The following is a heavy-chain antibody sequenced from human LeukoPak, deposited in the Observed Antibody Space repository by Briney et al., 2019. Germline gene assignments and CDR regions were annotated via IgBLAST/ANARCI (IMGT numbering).Heavy chain of an antibody. V-gene: IGHV1-69*13. CDR1: GGTFSSYA. CDR3: ASSVVPAAILPWFDP. J-gene: IGHJ5*02. D-gene: IGHD2-2*02. Sequence: SVKVSCKASGGTFSSYAISWVRQAPGQGLEWMGGIIPIFGTANYAQKFQGRVTITADESTSTAYMELSSLRSEDTAVYYCASSVVPAAILPWFDPWGQGTLVTVSS. CDR2: IIPIFGTA.